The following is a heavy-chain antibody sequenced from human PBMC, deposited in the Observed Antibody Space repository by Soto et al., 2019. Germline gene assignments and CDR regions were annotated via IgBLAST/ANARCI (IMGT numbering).Heavy chain of an antibody. V-gene: IGHV1-24*01. CDR3: ARDASAYDLPAY. CDR1: GYTLTELS. D-gene: IGHD5-12*01. CDR2: FDPEDGET. Sequence: ASVKVSCKVSGYTLTELSMHWVRQAPGKGLEWMGGFDPEDGETIYAQKFQGRVTMTEDTSTDTAYMELSSLRSEDTAVYYCARDASAYDLPAYWGQGTLVTVSS. J-gene: IGHJ4*02.